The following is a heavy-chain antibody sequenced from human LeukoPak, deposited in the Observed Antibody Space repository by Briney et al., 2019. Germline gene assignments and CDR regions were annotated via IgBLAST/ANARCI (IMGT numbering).Heavy chain of an antibody. CDR2: INPNSGGT. Sequence: ASVKVSCTASGYTFTGYYMHWVRQAPGQGLEWMGWINPNSGGTNYAQKFQGRVTMTRDTSISTAYMELSRLRSDDTAVYYCARGPRLVGWHYYYYYYMDVWGKGTTVTVSS. V-gene: IGHV1-2*02. J-gene: IGHJ6*03. CDR1: GYTFTGYY. CDR3: ARGPRLVGWHYYYYYYMDV. D-gene: IGHD6-6*01.